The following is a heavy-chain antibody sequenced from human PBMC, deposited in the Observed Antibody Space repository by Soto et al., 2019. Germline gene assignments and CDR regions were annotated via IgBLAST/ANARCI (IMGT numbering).Heavy chain of an antibody. J-gene: IGHJ5*02. CDR2: ISYDGSST. D-gene: IGHD3-16*01. Sequence: GGSLRLSCAASGFSFSSHGMHWVRQAPGKGLEWVAVISYDGSSTYYGDSVKGRFTISRDNSKNTLSLQINSLRAEDTAVYYCVKGGAFDIIKITAWGQGTLVTVSS. CDR3: VKGGAFDIIKITA. CDR1: GFSFSSHG. V-gene: IGHV3-30*18.